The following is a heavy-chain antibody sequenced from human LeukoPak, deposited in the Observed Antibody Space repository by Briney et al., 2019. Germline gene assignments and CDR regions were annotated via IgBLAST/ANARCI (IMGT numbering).Heavy chain of an antibody. CDR2: IIPIFGTA. D-gene: IGHD2-21*02. CDR3: ARDSCGGDCYPGSYAFDI. J-gene: IGHJ3*02. V-gene: IGHV1-69*05. Sequence: ASVKVSCKASVGTFSSYAISWVRQAPGQGLEWMGGIIPIFGTANYAQKFQGGVTNTTDESTSTAYMELHSLRCEDTRVYYCARDSCGGDCYPGSYAFDIWGQGTMVTVSS. CDR1: VGTFSSYA.